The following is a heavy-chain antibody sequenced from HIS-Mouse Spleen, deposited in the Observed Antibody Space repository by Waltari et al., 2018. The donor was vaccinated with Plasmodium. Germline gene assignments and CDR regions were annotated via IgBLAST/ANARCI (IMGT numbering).Heavy chain of an antibody. CDR3: ARDPPLSITGDLDAFDI. CDR2: ISSSSSYI. Sequence: EVQLVESGGGLVTPGGSLRLSCAASGFTFSSYTMNWVRQAPGKGLEWVSSISSSSSYIYYADSVKGRFTISRDNAKNSLYLQMNSLRAEDTAVYYCARDPPLSITGDLDAFDIWGQGTMVTVSS. D-gene: IGHD7-27*01. J-gene: IGHJ3*02. CDR1: GFTFSSYT. V-gene: IGHV3-21*01.